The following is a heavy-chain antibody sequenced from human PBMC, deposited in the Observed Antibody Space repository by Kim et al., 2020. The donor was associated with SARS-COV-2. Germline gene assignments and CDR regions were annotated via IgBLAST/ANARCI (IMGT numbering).Heavy chain of an antibody. CDR1: GYTFTSYA. V-gene: IGHV1-3*01. D-gene: IGHD2-15*01. CDR3: ARGRDCSGGSCLDY. CDR2: INAGNGNT. Sequence: ASVKVSCKASGYTFTSYAMHWVRQAPGQRLEWMGWINAGNGNTKYSQKFQGRVTITRDTSASTVYMELSSLRSEDTAVYYCARGRDCSGGSCLDYWGQGTLVTVSS. J-gene: IGHJ4*02.